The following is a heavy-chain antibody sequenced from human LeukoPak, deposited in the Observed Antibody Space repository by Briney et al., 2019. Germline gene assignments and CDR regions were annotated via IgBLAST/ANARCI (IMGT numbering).Heavy chain of an antibody. Sequence: SETLSLTCSVSGASISGGTYYWGWIRQPPGKGLEWIGSIYYTGSTYDNPSLMSRVTISVDTSKNQFSLKLSSVTAADTAVYYCARRGGSGRAFDYWGQGTLVTVSS. J-gene: IGHJ4*02. V-gene: IGHV4-39*01. D-gene: IGHD1-26*01. CDR3: ARRGGSGRAFDY. CDR1: GASISGGTYY. CDR2: IYYTGST.